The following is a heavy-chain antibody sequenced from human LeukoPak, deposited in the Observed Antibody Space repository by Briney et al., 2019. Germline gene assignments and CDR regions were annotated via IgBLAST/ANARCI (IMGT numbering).Heavy chain of an antibody. Sequence: PGRSLRLSCIASGFTFSDYAMSWVRQAPGKGLEWVGFIRSKASGGTTEYAASVKGRFTISRDDSNSIAYLQITSLKTEDSAIYYCSRMMQHSYDRGAIYRLFDYWGQGTLVTVSS. V-gene: IGHV3-49*04. CDR3: SRMMQHSYDRGAIYRLFDY. D-gene: IGHD3-22*01. CDR2: IRSKASGGTT. CDR1: GFTFSDYA. J-gene: IGHJ4*02.